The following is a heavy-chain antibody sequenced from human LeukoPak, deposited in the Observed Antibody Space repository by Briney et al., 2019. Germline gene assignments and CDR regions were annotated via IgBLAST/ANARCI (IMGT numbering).Heavy chain of an antibody. V-gene: IGHV4-61*02. CDR2: IYTSGST. D-gene: IGHD5-24*01. CDR1: GDSISSGSYY. CDR3: ARGRVEMATIDFDY. J-gene: IGHJ4*02. Sequence: SQTLSLTCTVSGDSISSGSYYWSWIRQPAGKGLEWIGRIYTSGSTNYNPSLKSRVTISVDTSKNQFSLKLSSVTDADTAMYYCARGRVEMATIDFDYWGQGTLVTVSS.